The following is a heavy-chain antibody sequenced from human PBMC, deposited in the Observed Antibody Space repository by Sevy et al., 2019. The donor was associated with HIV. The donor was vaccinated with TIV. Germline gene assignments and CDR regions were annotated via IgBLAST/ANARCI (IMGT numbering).Heavy chain of an antibody. D-gene: IGHD3-16*02. Sequence: GGSLRLSCAASGFTFSSYWMSWVRQAPGKGLEWVANIKQDGSEKYYVDSVKGRFTISRYNAKNSLYLQMNSLRAEDTAVYYCARDRGGLRLGELSFIVWGQGTLVTVSS. J-gene: IGHJ4*02. V-gene: IGHV3-7*03. CDR3: ARDRGGLRLGELSFIV. CDR2: IKQDGSEK. CDR1: GFTFSSYW.